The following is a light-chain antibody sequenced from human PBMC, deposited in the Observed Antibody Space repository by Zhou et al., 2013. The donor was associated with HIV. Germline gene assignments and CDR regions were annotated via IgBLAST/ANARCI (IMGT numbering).Light chain of an antibody. CDR1: QDISNY. V-gene: IGKV1-33*01. J-gene: IGKJ1*01. Sequence: DIQMTQSPSSLSASVGDRVTITCQASQDISNYLNWYQQKPGKAPKLLIYDASNLETGVPSRFSGSGSGTDFTFTISSLQPEDIATYYCQKYNNGIRTFGQGTKVEIK. CDR2: DAS. CDR3: QKYNNGIRT.